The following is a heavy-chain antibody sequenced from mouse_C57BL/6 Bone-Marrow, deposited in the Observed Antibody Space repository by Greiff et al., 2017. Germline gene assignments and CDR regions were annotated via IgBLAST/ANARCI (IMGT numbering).Heavy chain of an antibody. CDR2: IYPGSGST. Sequence: VQLQQPGAELVKPGASVKMSCKASGYTFTSYWITWVKQRPGQGLEWIGDIYPGSGSTNYNEKFKSKATLTVDTSSSTAYMQLSSLTSEDSAVYYCARRGGDVYCLDYWGQGTTLTVSS. V-gene: IGHV1-55*01. CDR1: GYTFTSYW. D-gene: IGHD2-3*01. J-gene: IGHJ2*01. CDR3: ARRGGDVYCLDY.